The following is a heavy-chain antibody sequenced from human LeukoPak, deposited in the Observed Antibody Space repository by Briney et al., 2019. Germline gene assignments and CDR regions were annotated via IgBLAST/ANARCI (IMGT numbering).Heavy chain of an antibody. CDR1: GDSISSYY. CDR2: VHYSGSS. Sequence: SETLSFTCSVSGDSISSYYWSWIRQSPGKGLEWIGYVHYSGSSNNNPSLKSRVTMSVDTSKNQFSLKLSSVTAADTAVYYCARGSTGQYDPWGQGILVTVSS. CDR3: ARGSTGQYDP. J-gene: IGHJ5*02. V-gene: IGHV4-59*01. D-gene: IGHD1-14*01.